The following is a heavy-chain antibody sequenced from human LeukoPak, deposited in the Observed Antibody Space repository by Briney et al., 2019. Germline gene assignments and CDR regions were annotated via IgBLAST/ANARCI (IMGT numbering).Heavy chain of an antibody. D-gene: IGHD4-17*01. J-gene: IGHJ5*01. V-gene: IGHV3-23*01. Sequence: GGSLRLSCAASGFTFSSYAMSRIRQVPAKGLEWVSAISTTTYYADFVEGRFTISRDNSKNTLYLQMNSLRAEDTAVYYCAKPIGPRYGDYHNSCFDSWGQGTLVTVSS. CDR2: ISTTT. CDR1: GFTFSSYA. CDR3: AKPIGPRYGDYHNSCFDS.